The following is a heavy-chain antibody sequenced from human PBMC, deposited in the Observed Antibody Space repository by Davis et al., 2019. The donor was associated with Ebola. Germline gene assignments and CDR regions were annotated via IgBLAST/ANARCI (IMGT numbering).Heavy chain of an antibody. J-gene: IGHJ5*02. V-gene: IGHV4-34*01. CDR3: ARRGYSYGYRAKFDP. D-gene: IGHD5-18*01. CDR1: GISVNTNY. Sequence: ESLKISCAASGISVNTNYMSWVRQHPGKGLEWIGEINHSGSTNYNPSLKSRVTISVDTSKNQFSLKLSSVTAADTAVYYCARRGYSYGYRAKFDPWGQGTLVTVSS. CDR2: INHSGST.